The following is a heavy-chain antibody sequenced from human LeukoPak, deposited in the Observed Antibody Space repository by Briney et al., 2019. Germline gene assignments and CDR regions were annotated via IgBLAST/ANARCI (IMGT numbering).Heavy chain of an antibody. J-gene: IGHJ4*02. CDR2: IWYDGTNK. CDR3: ARDSHSSGWSGHFDY. CDR1: GFTFSSYG. Sequence: GRSLRLSCVASGFTFSSYGMHWVRQAPGKGLEWVAVIWYDGTNKYYADSVKGRFTISRDNAKNSLYLQMNSLRAEDTALYYCARDSHSSGWSGHFDYWGQGTLVTVSS. V-gene: IGHV3-33*01. D-gene: IGHD6-19*01.